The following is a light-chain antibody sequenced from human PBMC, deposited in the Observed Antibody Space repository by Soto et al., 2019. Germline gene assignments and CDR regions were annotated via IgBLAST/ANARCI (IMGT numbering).Light chain of an antibody. J-gene: IGKJ1*01. CDR2: AAS. V-gene: IGKV1-39*01. CDR3: QQSYSTVT. CDR1: QSISSY. Sequence: DIQMTHSPSSLSASVGDRVTITCRASQSISSYLNWHQQKPGKAPKLLIYAASSLQSGVPSRFSGSGSGTDFTLTISSLQPEDFATYYCQQSYSTVTFGQGTKVDIK.